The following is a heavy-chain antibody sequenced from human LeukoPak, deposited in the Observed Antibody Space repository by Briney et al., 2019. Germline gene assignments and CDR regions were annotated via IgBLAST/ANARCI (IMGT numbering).Heavy chain of an antibody. CDR2: ISGAGDST. V-gene: IGHV3-23*01. CDR1: GFTFSSYA. J-gene: IGHJ4*02. D-gene: IGHD3-9*01. CDR3: AKVLSLRYFDWVLYADC. Sequence: PGGSLRLSCAASGFTFSSYAMSWVRQAPGKGLEWVSAISGAGDSTYYADSVRGRFTTSRDNSKHTLFLQMNSLRAEDTAVYYCAKVLSLRYFDWVLYADCWGQGTLVTVSS.